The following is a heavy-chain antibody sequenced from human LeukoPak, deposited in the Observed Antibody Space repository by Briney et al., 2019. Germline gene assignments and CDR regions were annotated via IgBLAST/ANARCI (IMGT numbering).Heavy chain of an antibody. CDR2: IKQDGSEK. J-gene: IGHJ4*02. CDR3: ARKAAAGRSAFDY. CDR1: GFTFSSYW. V-gene: IGHV3-7*05. Sequence: GGSLRLSCAASGFTFSSYWMSWVRQAPGKGLEWVANIKQDGSEKYYVDSVKGRFTISRDNAKNSLYLQMNSLGAEDTAVYYCARKAAAGRSAFDYWGQGTLVTVSS. D-gene: IGHD6-13*01.